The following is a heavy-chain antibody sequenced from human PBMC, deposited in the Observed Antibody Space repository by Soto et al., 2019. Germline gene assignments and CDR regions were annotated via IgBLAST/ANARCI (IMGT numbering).Heavy chain of an antibody. J-gene: IGHJ6*02. CDR2: IIPILGIA. CDR1: GGTFSSYT. CDR3: ARTYCSGGSCSGQTSYYYGMDV. Sequence: ASVKVSCKASGGTFSSYTISWVRQAPGQGLEWMGRIIPILGIANYAQKFQGRVTITADKSTSTAYMELSSLRSEDTAVYYCARTYCSGGSCSGQTSYYYGMDVWGQGTTVTVSS. D-gene: IGHD2-15*01. V-gene: IGHV1-69*02.